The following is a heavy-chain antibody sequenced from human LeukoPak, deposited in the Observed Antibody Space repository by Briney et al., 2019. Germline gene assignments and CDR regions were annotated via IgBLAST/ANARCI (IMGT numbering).Heavy chain of an antibody. CDR1: GFTFSSYA. J-gene: IGHJ4*02. CDR3: ASGRMDIVTTIREGFDY. Sequence: GGSLRLSCAASGFTFSSYAMSWVRQAPGKGLEWVSYIGAGGSTTYYADSVKGRFTISRDNAKNSLYLQTNSLRAEDTAVYYCASGRMDIVTTIREGFDYWGQGTLVTVSS. CDR2: IGAGGSTT. D-gene: IGHD5-12*01. V-gene: IGHV3-48*01.